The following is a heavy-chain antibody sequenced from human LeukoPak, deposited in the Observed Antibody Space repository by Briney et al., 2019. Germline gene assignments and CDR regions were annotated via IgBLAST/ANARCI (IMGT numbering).Heavy chain of an antibody. D-gene: IGHD1-7*01. CDR1: GFTVSSKY. CDR2: IYSGGHT. CDR3: ARDGLELRFDY. V-gene: IGHV3-66*01. Sequence: GGSLRLSCAASGFTVSSKYMSWVRQAPGKGLEWVSVIYSGGHTYYADSVKGRFTISRDNSKNSLYLQMNSLRAEDTAVYYCARDGLELRFDYWGQGTLVTVSS. J-gene: IGHJ4*02.